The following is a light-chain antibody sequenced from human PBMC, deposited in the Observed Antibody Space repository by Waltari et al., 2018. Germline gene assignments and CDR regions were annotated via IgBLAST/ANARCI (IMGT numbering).Light chain of an antibody. V-gene: IGKV3-20*01. CDR1: QSIGGSH. CDR2: GAS. CDR3: QQYNSSLLST. J-gene: IGKJ2*01. Sequence: EIVLPQSPVTLSLSPVERATLSCRASQSIGGSHLAWYQQISGQAPRLLIYGASSRATGIPDRFSGSGSGTDFTLTIIRLAPEDFAVYYCQQYNSSLLSTFGQGTKVEIK.